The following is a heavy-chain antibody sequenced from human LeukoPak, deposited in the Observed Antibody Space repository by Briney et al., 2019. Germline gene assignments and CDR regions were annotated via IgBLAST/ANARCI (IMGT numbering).Heavy chain of an antibody. J-gene: IGHJ3*02. Sequence: GASVKVSCKASGYTFGAYYMYWVRQAPGQGLEWMGWMNPNSGDTGYVQKFQGRVTMTRSTSISTTYMELSSLTSEDTAVYYCARVAAAAGGYAFDIWGQGTMVTVSS. D-gene: IGHD6-13*01. V-gene: IGHV1-8*02. CDR1: GYTFGAYY. CDR3: ARVAAAAGGYAFDI. CDR2: MNPNSGDT.